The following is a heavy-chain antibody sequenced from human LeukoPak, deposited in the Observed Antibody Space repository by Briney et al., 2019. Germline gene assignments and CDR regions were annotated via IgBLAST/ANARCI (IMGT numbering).Heavy chain of an antibody. CDR1: GYTFTNYG. V-gene: IGHV1-18*01. D-gene: IGHD5/OR15-5a*01. J-gene: IGHJ4*02. CDR2: VSAKTGDT. Sequence: ASVKVACKASGYTFTNYGITWMRQAPEQGLGWMGWVSAKTGDTNYAQKFQGRVTMTTDTSTSTVYMELRSLRSDDTAVFYCARILASIIDYWGQGTLVTVSS. CDR3: ARILASIIDY.